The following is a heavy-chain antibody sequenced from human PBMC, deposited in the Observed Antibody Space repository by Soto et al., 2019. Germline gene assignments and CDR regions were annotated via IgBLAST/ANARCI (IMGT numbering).Heavy chain of an antibody. Sequence: GESLKISFKGSGYSFSRYWIGWVRQMPGKGLEWMGITNPGDSDTRYSPSFQGQVTISVDKSISTAYLQWRSLKASDTAMYYCASHVSGNWFDPWGQGTLVTVSS. CDR3: ASHVSGNWFDP. CDR1: GYSFSRYW. V-gene: IGHV5-51*01. D-gene: IGHD1-26*01. CDR2: TNPGDSDT. J-gene: IGHJ5*02.